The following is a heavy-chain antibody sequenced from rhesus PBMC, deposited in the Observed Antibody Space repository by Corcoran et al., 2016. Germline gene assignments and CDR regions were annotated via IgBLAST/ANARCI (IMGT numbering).Heavy chain of an antibody. CDR2: IYWNDSK. CDR3: ARVRNTDYYGSGYPNFDY. Sequence: QVTLKESGPALVKPTQTLTLTCTFSGFSISTTGTGVGWIRPPPGQALEWLASIYWNDSKYYSTSLKSRLTISKDTSKNQVVITMTNRDPVDTATYDCARVRNTDYYGSGYPNFDYWGQGVLVTVSS. CDR1: GFSISTTGTG. V-gene: IGHV2-95*01. D-gene: IGHD3-28*01. J-gene: IGHJ4*01.